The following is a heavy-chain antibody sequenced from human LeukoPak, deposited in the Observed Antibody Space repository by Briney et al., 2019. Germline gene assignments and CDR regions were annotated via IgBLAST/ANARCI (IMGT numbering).Heavy chain of an antibody. J-gene: IGHJ3*02. CDR2: IYYSGST. Sequence: SETLSLTCTVSGGSISSYYWSWIRQPPGKGLERIGYIYYSGSTNYNPSLKSRVTISVDTSKNQFSLKLSPVTAADTAVYYCAAALSDDSAYDYIWGSYPGGAFDIWGQGTMVTVSS. D-gene: IGHD3-16*02. V-gene: IGHV4-59*01. CDR1: GGSISSYY. CDR3: AAALSDDSAYDYIWGSYPGGAFDI.